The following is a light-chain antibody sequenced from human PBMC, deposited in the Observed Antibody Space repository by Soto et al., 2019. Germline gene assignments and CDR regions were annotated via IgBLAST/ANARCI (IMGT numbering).Light chain of an antibody. J-gene: IGKJ1*01. CDR1: QTISSN. V-gene: IGKV3-15*01. CDR2: GAS. Sequence: VMTQSPATLSVSPGERATLSCRASQTISSNLAWYQQKPVQAPRLLIYGASTRATGIPARFSGSGSGTEFTLTISSLKSEDLAVYSCQQYKEWPLWTFGQGTKVDIK. CDR3: QQYKEWPLWT.